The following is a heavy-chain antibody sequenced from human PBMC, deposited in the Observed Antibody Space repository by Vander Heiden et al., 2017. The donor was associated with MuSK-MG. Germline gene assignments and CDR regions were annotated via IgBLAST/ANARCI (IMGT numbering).Heavy chain of an antibody. CDR3: AKDRGYSYGLTFDY. CDR2: ISGSGGST. Sequence: EVQLLESGGGLVQPGGSLRLSCAASGFTFGSYAMSWVRQAPGKGLEWVAAISGSGGSTYYADSVKGRFTISRDNSKNTLYLQMNSLRAEDTAVYYCAKDRGYSYGLTFDYWGQGTLVTVSS. J-gene: IGHJ4*02. CDR1: GFTFGSYA. D-gene: IGHD5-18*01. V-gene: IGHV3-23*01.